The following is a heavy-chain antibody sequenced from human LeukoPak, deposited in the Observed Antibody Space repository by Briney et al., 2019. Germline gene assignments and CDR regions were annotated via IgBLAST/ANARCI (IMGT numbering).Heavy chain of an antibody. CDR1: GYTFTSYG. CDR2: ISAYNGNT. V-gene: IGHV1-18*01. J-gene: IGHJ6*03. Sequence: EASVKVSCKASGYTFTSYGISWVRQAPGQGLEWMGWISAYNGNTNYAQKLQGRVTMTTDTSTSTAYMELRSLRSDDTAVYYCARGGTYYDFWSGYYDGYYMDVWGKGTTVTVSS. CDR3: ARGGTYYDFWSGYYDGYYMDV. D-gene: IGHD3-3*01.